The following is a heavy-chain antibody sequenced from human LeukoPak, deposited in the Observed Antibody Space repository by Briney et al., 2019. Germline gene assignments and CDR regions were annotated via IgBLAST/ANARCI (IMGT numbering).Heavy chain of an antibody. CDR1: GYTFTSYA. J-gene: IGHJ6*03. V-gene: IGHV7-4-1*02. D-gene: IGHD5-18*01. CDR3: ARPSRVTYYYYYMDV. CDR2: INTNTGNP. Sequence: ASVKVSCKASGYTFTSYAMNWVRQAPGQGLEWMGWINTNTGNPTYAQGFTGRFVFSLDTSVSTAYLQISSLKAEDTAVYYCARPSRVTYYYYYMDVWGKGTTVTVSS.